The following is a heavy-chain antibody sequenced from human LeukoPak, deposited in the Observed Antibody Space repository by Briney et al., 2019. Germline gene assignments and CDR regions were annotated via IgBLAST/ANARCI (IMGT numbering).Heavy chain of an antibody. Sequence: SETLSLTCTVSGGSISSYYWSWIRQPPGKGLEWIGYIYYSGSTNYNPSLKSRVTISVDTSKKQFSLKLTSVTAADTAVYYCARTDTAMAIDYWGQGTLVTVSS. CDR2: IYYSGST. V-gene: IGHV4-59*12. J-gene: IGHJ4*02. CDR3: ARTDTAMAIDY. CDR1: GGSISSYY. D-gene: IGHD5-18*01.